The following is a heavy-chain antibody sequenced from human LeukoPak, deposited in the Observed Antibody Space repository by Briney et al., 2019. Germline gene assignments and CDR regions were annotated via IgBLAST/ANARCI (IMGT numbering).Heavy chain of an antibody. CDR1: GFTFSSYG. CDR2: IWYDGSNK. CDR3: ARAHNRDWFDA. D-gene: IGHD2/OR15-2a*01. V-gene: IGHV3-33*01. Sequence: SGGSLRLSCAASGFTFSSYGMHWVRQAPGKGLEWVAVIWYDGSNKYYADSVKGRFTISRVNSKNTLYLQMNSLRAEDTAVYYCARAHNRDWFDAWGQGALVTVSS. J-gene: IGHJ5*02.